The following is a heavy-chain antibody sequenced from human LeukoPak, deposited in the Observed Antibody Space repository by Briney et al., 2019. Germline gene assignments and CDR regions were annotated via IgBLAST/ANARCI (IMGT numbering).Heavy chain of an antibody. J-gene: IGHJ4*02. D-gene: IGHD2-2*01. CDR2: IYYSGST. Sequence: SETLSLSCTVSGGSISSGSYYWGWIRQPPGKGLEWIGRIYYSGSTYYNPSLQSRVTISIDTSKNQFSLKLSSVTAADTAVYYCARLTSNGATYFEYWGQGTLVTVSS. V-gene: IGHV4-39*01. CDR1: GGSISSGSYY. CDR3: ARLTSNGATYFEY.